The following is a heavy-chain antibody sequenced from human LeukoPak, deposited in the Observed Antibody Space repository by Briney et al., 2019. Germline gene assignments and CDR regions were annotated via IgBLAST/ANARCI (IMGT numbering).Heavy chain of an antibody. Sequence: ASVKVSCKASGYTFTSYAMHWERQAPGQRLEWMGWINAGNGNTKYSQKFQGRVTITRDTSASTAYMELSSLRSEDTAVYYCARDKAAAGYFDYWGQGTLVTVSS. D-gene: IGHD6-13*01. J-gene: IGHJ4*02. CDR2: INAGNGNT. V-gene: IGHV1-3*01. CDR1: GYTFTSYA. CDR3: ARDKAAAGYFDY.